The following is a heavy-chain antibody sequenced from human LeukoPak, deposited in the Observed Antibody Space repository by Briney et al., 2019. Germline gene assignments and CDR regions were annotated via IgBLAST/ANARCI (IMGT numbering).Heavy chain of an antibody. CDR2: IRSKAYGGTT. D-gene: IGHD3-16*02. J-gene: IGHJ4*02. V-gene: IGHV3-49*04. CDR1: GFTFGDYA. Sequence: GRTLRLSCTASGFTFGDYAMSWVRQAPGKGLGWVGFIRSKAYGGTTEYAASVKDRFTISRDDSKSIAYLQMNSLKTEDTAVYYCTREENYDYVWGSYRHGSSLDYWGQGTLVTVSS. CDR3: TREENYDYVWGSYRHGSSLDY.